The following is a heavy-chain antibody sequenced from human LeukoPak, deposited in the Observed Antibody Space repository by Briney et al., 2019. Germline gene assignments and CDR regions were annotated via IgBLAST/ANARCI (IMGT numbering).Heavy chain of an antibody. Sequence: PGGSLRLSCAASGFTFGDYAMHWVRQAPGKGLECVSGISWNSDNIDYADSVKGRFTISRDNAKDTLYLQMNSLRAEDTAVYYCARDRYNWNDGFKFDPWGQGTLVTVSS. CDR1: GFTFGDYA. J-gene: IGHJ5*02. V-gene: IGHV3-9*01. CDR3: ARDRYNWNDGFKFDP. CDR2: ISWNSDNI. D-gene: IGHD1-1*01.